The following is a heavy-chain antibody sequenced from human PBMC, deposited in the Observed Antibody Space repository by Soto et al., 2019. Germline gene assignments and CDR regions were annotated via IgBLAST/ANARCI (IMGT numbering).Heavy chain of an antibody. CDR3: AFGNLSYYFDY. V-gene: IGHV3-30*03. CDR2: ISYDGSDK. J-gene: IGHJ4*02. D-gene: IGHD3-16*01. Sequence: PGGSLRLSCAASGITFSNYGMHWVRQAPGKGLEWVAVISYDGSDKYYADSVRGRFTISRDNSKNTLSLQMNSLRAEDTAVYHCAFGNLSYYFDYWGQGTPVTVSS. CDR1: GITFSNYG.